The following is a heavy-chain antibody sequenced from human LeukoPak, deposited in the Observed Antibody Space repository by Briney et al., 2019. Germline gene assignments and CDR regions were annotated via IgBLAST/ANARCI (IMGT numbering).Heavy chain of an antibody. V-gene: IGHV5-51*01. CDR1: GYRFTSYW. CDR2: IYPDDSVT. CDR3: ARLNVVTAVDS. J-gene: IGHJ4*02. Sequence: GESLKISCKTSGYRFTSYWIGWVRQMPGKGLEWMAIIYPDDSVTRYSPSFEGQVTISADKSISTAYLQWSSLKASDTAMYYCARLNVVTAVDSWGQGTLVTVSS. D-gene: IGHD2-21*02.